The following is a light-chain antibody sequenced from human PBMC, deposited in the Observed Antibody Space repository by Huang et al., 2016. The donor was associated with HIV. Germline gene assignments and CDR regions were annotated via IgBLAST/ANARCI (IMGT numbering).Light chain of an antibody. Sequence: ETEMTQFPATLSVSPGESATLSCRASQSVSTNLAWYQQKPGQAPRLLISAASTRAPGVPGRFGGSGSGTGFTLTISSLQSEDFAIYYCLQYNTWPKTFGQGTRVDFK. V-gene: IGKV3-15*01. CDR2: AAS. CDR1: QSVSTN. J-gene: IGKJ1*01. CDR3: LQYNTWPKT.